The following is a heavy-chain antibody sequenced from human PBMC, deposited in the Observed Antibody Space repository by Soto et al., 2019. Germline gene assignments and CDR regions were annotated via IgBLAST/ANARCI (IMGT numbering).Heavy chain of an antibody. D-gene: IGHD3-16*01. Sequence: PSETLSLTCNVSGGPISSYYWSWIRQPPGKGLEWIGYIHYSGGTNYNPSLKSRVTISVDTSKNRFSLDLSSVTAADTAVYYCARAVITFGGAYRYPFDYWGQGTLVTVS. CDR3: ARAVITFGGAYRYPFDY. J-gene: IGHJ4*02. CDR2: IHYSGGT. CDR1: GGPISSYY. V-gene: IGHV4-59*01.